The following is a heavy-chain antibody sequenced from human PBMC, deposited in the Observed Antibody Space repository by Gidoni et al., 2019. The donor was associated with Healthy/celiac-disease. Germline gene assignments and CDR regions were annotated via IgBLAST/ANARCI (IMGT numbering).Heavy chain of an antibody. CDR2: ISSNGGST. J-gene: IGHJ6*03. V-gene: IGHV3-64D*06. CDR3: VKDGDIVVVVAATLVYYYYYMDV. CDR1: GFTFSSYA. Sequence: EVQLVESGGGLVQPGGSLRLSCSASGFTFSSYAMHWVGQAPGKGLEYVSAISSNGGSTYYADSVKGRFTISRDNSKNTLYLQMSSLRAEDTAVYYCVKDGDIVVVVAATLVYYYYYMDVWGKGTTVTVSS. D-gene: IGHD2-15*01.